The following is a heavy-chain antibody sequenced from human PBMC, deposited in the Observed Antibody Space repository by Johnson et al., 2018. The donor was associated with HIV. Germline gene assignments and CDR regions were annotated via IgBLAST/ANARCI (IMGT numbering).Heavy chain of an antibody. CDR1: GFTFSSYA. D-gene: IGHD3-22*01. V-gene: IGHV3-30-3*01. CDR3: ASPQAGYYPQDDAFHI. J-gene: IGHJ3*02. CDR2: ISYDGSNK. Sequence: QGQLVESGGGVVQPGRSLRLSCAASGFTFSSYAMHWVRQAPGKGLEWVAVISYDGSNKYYADSVKGRFTISRDNSKNTLYLQMNSLRAEDTAVYYCASPQAGYYPQDDAFHIWGQGTVVTVSS.